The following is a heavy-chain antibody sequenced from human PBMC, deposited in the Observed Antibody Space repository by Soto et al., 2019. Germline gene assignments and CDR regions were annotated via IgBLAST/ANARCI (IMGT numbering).Heavy chain of an antibody. D-gene: IGHD2-15*01. CDR2: VSIGGST. CDR1: GFTFSSYA. Sequence: DVQLLESGGGLVQPAGSLRLSCAASGFTFSSYAMGWVRQGPGKGLERVAGVSIGGSTNYADSVRGRFTISRDNSKNTLSLQMNSLTADDTAVYFCAKRRGAGGHFDYWGPGALVTVSS. CDR3: AKRRGAGGHFDY. V-gene: IGHV3-23*01. J-gene: IGHJ4*02.